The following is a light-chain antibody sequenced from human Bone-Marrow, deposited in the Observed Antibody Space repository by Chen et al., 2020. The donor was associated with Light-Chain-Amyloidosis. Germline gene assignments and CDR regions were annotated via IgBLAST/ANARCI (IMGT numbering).Light chain of an antibody. V-gene: IGLV1-51*01. CDR2: DSN. CDR3: GAWDSSLRDYV. J-gene: IGLJ1*01. CDR1: SSNIGSNY. Sequence: QSVLTQPPSVPAAARQQVTIPCSGYSSNIGSNYVSWYQQFPGTAPKLLIYDSNKRPSGIPDRISGSKSGTSATLGITGLQTGDEADYYCGAWDSSLRDYVFGRGTKVTVL.